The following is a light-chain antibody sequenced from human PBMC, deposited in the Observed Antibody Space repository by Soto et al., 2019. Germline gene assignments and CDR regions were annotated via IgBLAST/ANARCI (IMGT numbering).Light chain of an antibody. Sequence: DLQMTQSPSTLSASVGDRVTITCRASQSISSWLAWYQQKPGKAPKLLIYKASSLESGVPSRFSRSGSGTEFTLTISSLPPDDFATYYCQQYNSFPTFGQGTKVEIK. V-gene: IGKV1-5*03. J-gene: IGKJ1*01. CDR2: KAS. CDR1: QSISSW. CDR3: QQYNSFPT.